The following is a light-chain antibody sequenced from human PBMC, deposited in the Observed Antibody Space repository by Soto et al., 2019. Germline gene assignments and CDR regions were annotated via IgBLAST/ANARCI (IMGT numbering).Light chain of an antibody. CDR3: SSYTLRNTLVL. Sequence: QSALTQPACVSGSPGQSSTISYTGTSSDVGGYNFVSWYQQHPGKAPRLIIYEVSSRPSGVSYRFSGSKSGNTASLTISGLQAEDEADYYCSSYTLRNTLVLFGGGTKLTVL. CDR2: EVS. CDR1: SSDVGGYNF. V-gene: IGLV2-14*01. J-gene: IGLJ2*01.